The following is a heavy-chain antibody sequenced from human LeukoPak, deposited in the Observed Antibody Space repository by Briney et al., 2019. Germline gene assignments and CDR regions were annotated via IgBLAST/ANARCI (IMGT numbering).Heavy chain of an antibody. D-gene: IGHD3-22*01. CDR1: GGSFSGYY. V-gene: IGHV4-34*01. Sequence: SETLSLTCAVYGGSFSGYYWSWIRQPPGKGLEWIGEINHSGSTNYNPSLKSRVTISVDTSKNQFSLKLSSVTAADTAVYYCARVRRTYYDSSGYYHLDYWGQGTLATVSS. CDR2: INHSGST. CDR3: ARVRRTYYDSSGYYHLDY. J-gene: IGHJ4*02.